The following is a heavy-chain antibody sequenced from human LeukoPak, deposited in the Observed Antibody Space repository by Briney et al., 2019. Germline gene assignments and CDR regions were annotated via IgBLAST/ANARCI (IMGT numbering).Heavy chain of an antibody. CDR2: INHSGST. J-gene: IGHJ5*02. Sequence: PSGTLSLTCAVYGGSFSGYYWSWIRQPPGKGLEWIGEINHSGSTNYNPSLKSRVTISVDTSKNQFSLKLSSVTAADTAVYYCARGKSRYDWFDPWGQGTLVTVSS. V-gene: IGHV4-34*01. D-gene: IGHD1-1*01. CDR1: GGSFSGYY. CDR3: ARGKSRYDWFDP.